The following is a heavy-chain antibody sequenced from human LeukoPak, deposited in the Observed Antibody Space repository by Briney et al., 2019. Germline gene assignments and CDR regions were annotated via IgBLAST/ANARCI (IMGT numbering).Heavy chain of an antibody. V-gene: IGHV3-23*01. Sequence: PGGSLRLSCVASGFTFSIYAMSWVRQAPGKGLEWVSSITSSSETTFYAGSVKGQFTISRDNSKNTMYLQMNSLRAEDTAVYYCARDRPNYYGSNGHYYRRDGDYWGQGTLVTVSS. J-gene: IGHJ4*02. D-gene: IGHD3-22*01. CDR1: GFTFSIYA. CDR3: ARDRPNYYGSNGHYYRRDGDY. CDR2: ITSSSETT.